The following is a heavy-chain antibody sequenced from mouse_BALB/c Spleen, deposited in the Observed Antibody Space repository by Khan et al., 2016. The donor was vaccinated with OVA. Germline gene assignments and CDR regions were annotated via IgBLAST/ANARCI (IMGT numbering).Heavy chain of an antibody. D-gene: IGHD2-14*01. CDR3: ARAYYRYDGYYAMDY. V-gene: IGHV2-6-4*01. Sequence: VQLQESGPGLVAPSQSLSITCTVSGFSLSRYNIHWVRQPPGKGLNWLGVIWGGGGTDYNSTLKSRLSIIKDNSKSQVFLKMNSLQTDDTAMYXCARAYYRYDGYYAMDYWGQGTSVTVSS. CDR2: IWGGGGT. CDR1: GFSLSRYN. J-gene: IGHJ4*01.